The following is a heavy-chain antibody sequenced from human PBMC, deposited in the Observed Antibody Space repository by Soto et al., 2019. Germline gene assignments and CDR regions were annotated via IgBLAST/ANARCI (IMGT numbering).Heavy chain of an antibody. V-gene: IGHV2-26*01. CDR3: ARRPRFDAFDI. J-gene: IGHJ3*02. Sequence: QVTLKESGPVLVKPTETLTLTCTVSGFSLSNARMGVSWIRQPPGKALEWLAHIFSNDEKSYSTSLKSRLTISKDTSKSQVVLTMTNIDPVDTATYYCARRPRFDAFDIWGQGTMVTVSS. CDR1: GFSLSNARMG. CDR2: IFSNDEK. D-gene: IGHD3-3*01.